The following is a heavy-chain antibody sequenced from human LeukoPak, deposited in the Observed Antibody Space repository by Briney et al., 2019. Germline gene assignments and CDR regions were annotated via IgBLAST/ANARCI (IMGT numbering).Heavy chain of an antibody. CDR2: IIPMLGIA. V-gene: IGHV1-69*02. J-gene: IGHJ4*02. Sequence: SVKVSCKASGGTFSSYTITWVRQAPGQGLEWMGRIIPMLGIANYAQKFQGRVTITANKSTSTAYMELNSLTSEDTAVYYCARNSGSYYALDCWGQGTLVTVSS. CDR3: ARNSGSYYALDC. D-gene: IGHD1-26*01. CDR1: GGTFSSYT.